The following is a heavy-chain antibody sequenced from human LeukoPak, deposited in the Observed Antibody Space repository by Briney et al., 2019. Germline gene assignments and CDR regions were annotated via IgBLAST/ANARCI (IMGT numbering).Heavy chain of an antibody. D-gene: IGHD1-1*01. Sequence: PSETLSLTCSVSGGSISSYHWSWIRQPPGKGLEWIGYIYYSGSTNYNPSLKSRVTISVDTSKNQFSLKLRSVTAADAAVHYCARLQLLTLDYWGQGTLVTVSS. CDR1: GGSISSYH. V-gene: IGHV4-59*08. CDR3: ARLQLLTLDY. CDR2: IYYSGST. J-gene: IGHJ4*02.